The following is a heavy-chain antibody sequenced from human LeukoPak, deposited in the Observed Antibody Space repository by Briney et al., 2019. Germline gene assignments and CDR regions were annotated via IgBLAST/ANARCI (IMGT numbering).Heavy chain of an antibody. CDR3: ARGGVVMDYYMGV. Sequence: AGGSLRLSCAASGFTFSSYWMSWVRQAPGKGLEWVANIKQYGSEKYYVDSVKGRFTISRDDAKKSLYLQMNSLRAEDTAVYYCARGGVVMDYYMGVWGKGTTVTVSS. D-gene: IGHD3-3*01. CDR2: IKQYGSEK. CDR1: GFTFSSYW. J-gene: IGHJ6*03. V-gene: IGHV3-7*01.